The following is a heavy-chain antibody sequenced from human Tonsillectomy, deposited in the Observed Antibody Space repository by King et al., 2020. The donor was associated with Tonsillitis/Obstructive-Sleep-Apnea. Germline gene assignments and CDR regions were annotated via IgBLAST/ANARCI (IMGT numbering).Heavy chain of an antibody. CDR2: FTPNTGNP. D-gene: IGHD2-2*01. J-gene: IGHJ4*02. V-gene: IGHV7-4-1*02. CDR1: GYTFTSYA. Sequence: VQLVQSGSELKKPGASVKVSCKASGYTFTSYAMNWVRQAPGQGLEWMDWFTPNTGNPPYAQGFTGRFVFSLDTSVSTAYLQISSLKAEDTAVYYCARGVRGSSTSYSFDYWGQGTLVTVSS. CDR3: ARGVRGSSTSYSFDY.